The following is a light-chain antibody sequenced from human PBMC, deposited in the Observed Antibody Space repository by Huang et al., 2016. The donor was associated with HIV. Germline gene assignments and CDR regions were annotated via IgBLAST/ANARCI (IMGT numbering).Light chain of an antibody. CDR2: WSS. Sequence: IVMTQSPESLSVSLGERATINCKSSQSVLYKSDKRNYVAWYQEKPGHSPKVLSYWSSTRQSGVPDRFRSSGSGTNFTLTIDSFQAEDVALYYCQQYFSTPTFGLGTKLEI. J-gene: IGKJ2*01. V-gene: IGKV4-1*01. CDR3: QQYFSTPT. CDR1: QSVLYKSDKRNY.